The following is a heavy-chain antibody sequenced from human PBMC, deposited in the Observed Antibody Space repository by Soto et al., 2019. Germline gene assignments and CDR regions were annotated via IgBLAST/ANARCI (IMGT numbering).Heavy chain of an antibody. CDR2: IFYSGST. Sequence: PSETLSLTCTVSGGSISSSSYYWGWIRQPPGKGLEWIGSIFYSGSTYYNPSLKSRVTISVDTSKNQFSLKLSSVTAADTAVYYCARGVATVTFFDYWGQGILVTVSS. CDR3: ARGVATVTFFDY. V-gene: IGHV4-39*01. J-gene: IGHJ4*02. D-gene: IGHD4-17*01. CDR1: GGSISSSSYY.